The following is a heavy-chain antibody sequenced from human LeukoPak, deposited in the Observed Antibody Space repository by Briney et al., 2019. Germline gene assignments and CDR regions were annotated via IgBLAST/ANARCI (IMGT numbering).Heavy chain of an antibody. CDR1: GFTFSSYG. Sequence: GGSLRLSCAASGFTFSSYGMHWVRQAPGKGLEWVAFIRYDGSNKYYADSVKGRFTISRDNSKNTMYLQMDRLRGEDTAVYYCAKYSSGWYSSWFDPWGQGTLVTVSS. V-gene: IGHV3-30*02. J-gene: IGHJ5*02. D-gene: IGHD6-19*01. CDR2: IRYDGSNK. CDR3: AKYSSGWYSSWFDP.